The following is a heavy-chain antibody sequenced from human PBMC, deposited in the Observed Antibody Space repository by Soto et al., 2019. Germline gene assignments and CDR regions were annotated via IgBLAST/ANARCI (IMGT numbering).Heavy chain of an antibody. CDR2: ISASSQTT. V-gene: IGHV3-23*01. CDR1: GFPFSSYA. D-gene: IGHD5-18*01. CDR3: ARSLLITYGYRYLDV. J-gene: IGHJ2*01. Sequence: GGSLRLSCEASGFPFSSYAMSWVRQAPGMGLEWVSSISASSQTTSYADSVKGRFTISRDTSKNTLFLHMSSLRAEDTALYLCARSLLITYGYRYLDVWGRGTLVTVSS.